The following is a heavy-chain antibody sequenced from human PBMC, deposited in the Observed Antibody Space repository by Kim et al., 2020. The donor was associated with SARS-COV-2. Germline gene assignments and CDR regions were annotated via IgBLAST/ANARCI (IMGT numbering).Heavy chain of an antibody. V-gene: IGHV3-11*01. J-gene: IGHJ6*03. D-gene: IGHD6-13*01. CDR3: ARADSSSWYDYYYMDV. Sequence: SLKGRFTYAGDNAKNSLYLQMNSLRAEDTAVYYCARADSSSWYDYYYMDVWGKGTTVTVSS.